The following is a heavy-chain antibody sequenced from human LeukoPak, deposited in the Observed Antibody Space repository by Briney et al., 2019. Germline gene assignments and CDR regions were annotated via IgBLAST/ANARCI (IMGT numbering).Heavy chain of an antibody. Sequence: PGGSLRLSCAASGFTFSSYAMSWVRQAPGKGLEWVSAISGSGGSTYYADSVKGRFTISRDNSKNTLYLQMNSLRAEDTAVYYCARHGSGSRFFDPCDHWGQGTLVTVSS. CDR3: ARHGSGSRFFDPCDH. D-gene: IGHD1-26*01. J-gene: IGHJ4*02. CDR2: ISGSGGST. CDR1: GFTFSSYA. V-gene: IGHV3-23*01.